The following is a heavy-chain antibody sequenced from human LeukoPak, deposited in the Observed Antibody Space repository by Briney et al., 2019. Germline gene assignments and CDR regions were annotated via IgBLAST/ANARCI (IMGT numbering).Heavy chain of an antibody. CDR2: INPDGSRI. Sequence: GGSLRLSCAASGFTLSNHWMHWVRQAPGKGPVWVSRINPDGSRIDYAESVRGRFTISRDSAKNTLYLQMNSLRAEDTAVYYCSRDFVGADDYWGQGTLVTVSS. J-gene: IGHJ4*02. V-gene: IGHV3-74*01. CDR1: GFTLSNHW. CDR3: SRDFVGADDY. D-gene: IGHD1-26*01.